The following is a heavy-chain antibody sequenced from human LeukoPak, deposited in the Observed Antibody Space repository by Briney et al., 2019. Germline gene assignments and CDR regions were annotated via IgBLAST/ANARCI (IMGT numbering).Heavy chain of an antibody. Sequence: PGGSLRLSCAASGFTFSSYAMSWVRQAPGKGLEWVSAISGSGGSTYYADSVKGRFTISRDNSKNTLYLQMNSLRAEDTAVYYCAKDGDILTGYPLYYFDYWGQGTLVTASS. CDR3: AKDGDILTGYPLYYFDY. J-gene: IGHJ4*02. CDR2: ISGSGGST. D-gene: IGHD3-9*01. V-gene: IGHV3-23*01. CDR1: GFTFSSYA.